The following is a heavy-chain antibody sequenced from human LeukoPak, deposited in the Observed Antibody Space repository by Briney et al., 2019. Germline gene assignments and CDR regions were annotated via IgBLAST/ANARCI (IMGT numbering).Heavy chain of an antibody. CDR1: GGSISSYY. Sequence: SETLSLTCTVSGGSISSYYWSWIRQPPGKGLEWIGYIYYSGATNYNPSLKSRVTISVDTSKNQFSLKLSSVTAADTAVYYCARLGYGILTGPNYFDYWGQGTLVTVSS. CDR3: ARLGYGILTGPNYFDY. CDR2: IYYSGAT. V-gene: IGHV4-59*08. J-gene: IGHJ4*02. D-gene: IGHD3-9*01.